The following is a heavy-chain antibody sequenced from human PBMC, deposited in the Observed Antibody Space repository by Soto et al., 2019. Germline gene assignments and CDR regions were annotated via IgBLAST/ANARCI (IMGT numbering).Heavy chain of an antibody. CDR3: ARGGASNTCIPTGFDP. V-gene: IGHV1-69*01. CDR2: IIPVFQTA. Sequence: QEQLVQSGAEVKKPGSSVKVSCKASGGLFSSYPISWVRQVPGQGLEWMGGIIPVFQTAYYTQRFQGRVTITADESTNTAYMELSSLRSEDTAIYYCARGGASNTCIPTGFDPWGQGTLVTVSS. D-gene: IGHD2-15*01. CDR1: GGLFSSYP. J-gene: IGHJ5*02.